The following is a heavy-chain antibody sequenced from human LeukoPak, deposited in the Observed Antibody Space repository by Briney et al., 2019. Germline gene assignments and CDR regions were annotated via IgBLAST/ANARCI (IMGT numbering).Heavy chain of an antibody. CDR2: ISGRGGST. Sequence: GGSLRLSCAASGFTFSNYDMSWVRQAPGKGLEWVSGISGRGGSTFYADSVKGRSTIPRDNSKNTLFLQMNSLRVEDTAVYYCAKEQGSGWHIFDYWGQGTLVTVSS. V-gene: IGHV3-23*01. CDR1: GFTFSNYD. D-gene: IGHD6-19*01. J-gene: IGHJ4*02. CDR3: AKEQGSGWHIFDY.